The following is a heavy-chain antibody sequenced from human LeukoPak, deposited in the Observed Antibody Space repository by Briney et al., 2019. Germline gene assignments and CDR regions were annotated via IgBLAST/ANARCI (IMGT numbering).Heavy chain of an antibody. CDR2: MNPNTGNT. CDR1: GYTFTGYY. J-gene: IGHJ3*02. CDR3: ARRGLVAGIYDLVYGFDI. Sequence: ASVKVPCKASGYTFTGYYMHWVRQAPGQGPEWMGWMNPNTGNTGFAQKFQGRVTITQNSPISTVYMELNSLTSEDTAVYYCARRGLVAGIYDLVYGFDIWGQGTMVTVSS. D-gene: IGHD3/OR15-3a*01. V-gene: IGHV1-8*03.